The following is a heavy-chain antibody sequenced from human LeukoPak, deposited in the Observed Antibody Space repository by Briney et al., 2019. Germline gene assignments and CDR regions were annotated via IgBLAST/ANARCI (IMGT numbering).Heavy chain of an antibody. Sequence: GGSLRLSCAASGFTVSSNYMTWVRQAPGKGLEWVSAISGSGGSTYYADSVKGRFTISRDNSKNTLYLQMNSLRAEDTAVYYCAKDGHWGYYFDYWGQGTLVTVSS. CDR2: ISGSGGST. D-gene: IGHD3-16*01. CDR3: AKDGHWGYYFDY. CDR1: GFTVSSNY. J-gene: IGHJ4*02. V-gene: IGHV3-23*01.